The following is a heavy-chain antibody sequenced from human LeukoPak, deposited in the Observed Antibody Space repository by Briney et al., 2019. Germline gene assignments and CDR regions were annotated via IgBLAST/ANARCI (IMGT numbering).Heavy chain of an antibody. CDR3: TSYYGGNSDFY. CDR1: GFTFSGSA. V-gene: IGHV3-73*01. CDR2: IRSKANSYAT. D-gene: IGHD4-23*01. J-gene: IGHJ4*02. Sequence: GGSLRLSCAASGFTFSGSAMHWVRQASGKGLEWVGRIRSKANSYATAYAASVKGRFTISRDDSKNTAYLQMNGLKTEDTAVYYCTSYYGGNSDFYWGQGTLVTVSS.